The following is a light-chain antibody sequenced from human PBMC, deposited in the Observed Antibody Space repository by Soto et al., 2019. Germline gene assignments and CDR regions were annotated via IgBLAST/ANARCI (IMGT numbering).Light chain of an antibody. Sequence: QSALTQPASVSGSPGQSITISCTGTSDDVGGYNYVSWYQQHPGKVPQLIVYDVTNRPSGVSIRFSGSKSGNTASLTISGLQAEDEADYYCSSFGGSSAFYVFGTGTKVTVL. CDR1: SDDVGGYNY. J-gene: IGLJ1*01. V-gene: IGLV2-14*03. CDR3: SSFGGSSAFYV. CDR2: DVT.